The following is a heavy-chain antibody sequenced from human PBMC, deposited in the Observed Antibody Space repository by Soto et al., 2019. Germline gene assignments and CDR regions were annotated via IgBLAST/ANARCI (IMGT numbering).Heavy chain of an antibody. CDR2: IFSNDEK. CDR3: ARIGDSSTVYYGMDV. J-gene: IGHJ6*02. CDR1: GFSLSNARMG. V-gene: IGHV2-26*01. Sequence: QVTLKESGPVLVKPTETLTLTCTVSGFSLSNARMGVSWIRQPPGKALEWLAHIFSNDEKSYSTSLKSRLTISKDTSKSQVVLTMTNMDPVDKATYYCARIGDSSTVYYGMDVWGQGTTVTVSS. D-gene: IGHD2-2*01.